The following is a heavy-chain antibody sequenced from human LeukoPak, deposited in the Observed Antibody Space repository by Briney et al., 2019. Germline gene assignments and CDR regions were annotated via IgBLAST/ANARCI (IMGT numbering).Heavy chain of an antibody. Sequence: PGGSLRLSCAASGFTFSDFYMSWIRQAPGKGLEWVANIKPDGTTKFYVDSVKGRFTISRDNALNSLYLQMNSLRAEDTAIYYCARSSPYGTTWYGRSDYWGQGTLVTVSS. CDR1: GFTFSDFY. V-gene: IGHV3-7*03. CDR2: IKPDGTTK. J-gene: IGHJ4*02. CDR3: ARSSPYGTTWYGRSDY. D-gene: IGHD6-13*01.